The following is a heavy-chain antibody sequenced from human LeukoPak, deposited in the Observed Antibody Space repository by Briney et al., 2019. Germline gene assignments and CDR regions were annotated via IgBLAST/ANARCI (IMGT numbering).Heavy chain of an antibody. Sequence: GGSLRLSCAASGFTFSSYSMNWVRQAPGKGLEWVSYISSSSSTIYHADSVKGRFTISIDNAKNSLYLQMNSLRAEDTAVYYCARAMYSSSSAVDVWGKGTTVTVSS. J-gene: IGHJ6*04. CDR2: ISSSSSTI. D-gene: IGHD6-6*01. CDR1: GFTFSSYS. CDR3: ARAMYSSSSAVDV. V-gene: IGHV3-48*04.